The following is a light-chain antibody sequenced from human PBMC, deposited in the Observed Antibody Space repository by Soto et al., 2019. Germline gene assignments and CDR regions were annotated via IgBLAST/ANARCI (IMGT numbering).Light chain of an antibody. CDR2: AGS. Sequence: EIVMTQSPLSLPVTPGEPASISCKSSQSLLHSNGYNYLDWYLQKPGQSTQLLIYAGSNRASGVPDRFSGSGSGTDFTLKISRVEAEDVAVYYCMQALQAPFTFGPGTKVDIK. V-gene: IGKV2-28*01. CDR1: QSLLHSNGYNY. J-gene: IGKJ3*01. CDR3: MQALQAPFT.